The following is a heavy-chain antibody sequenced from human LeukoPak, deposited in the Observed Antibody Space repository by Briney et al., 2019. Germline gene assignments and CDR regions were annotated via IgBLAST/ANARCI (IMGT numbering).Heavy chain of an antibody. V-gene: IGHV1-69-2*01. CDR2: FDPGDGEV. CDR1: GYTFTDYY. D-gene: IGHD1-26*01. CDR3: ATSPGTYYNY. J-gene: IGHJ4*02. Sequence: GASVKVSCKASGYTFTDYYIHWVQQAPGRGLEWMGRFDPGDGEVFYADIFQGRIVISADTSIDTAYLELSNLRSEDTALYYCATSPGTYYNYWDQGTLVTVSS.